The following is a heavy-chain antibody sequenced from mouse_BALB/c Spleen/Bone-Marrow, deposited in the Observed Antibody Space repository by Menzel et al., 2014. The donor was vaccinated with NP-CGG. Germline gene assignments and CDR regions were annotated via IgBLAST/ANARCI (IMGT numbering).Heavy chain of an antibody. CDR1: GFNIXDTY. D-gene: IGHD2-1*01. Sequence: EVQLQQSGAELVKPGASVKLSCTASGFNIXDTYTHWVKQRPEQGLEWIGRIDPANGNTKYDPKFQGKATITADTSSNTAYLQLSSLTSEDTAVYYCARNGNYGAWFAYWGQGTLVTVSA. V-gene: IGHV14-3*02. CDR3: ARNGNYGAWFAY. CDR2: IDPANGNT. J-gene: IGHJ3*01.